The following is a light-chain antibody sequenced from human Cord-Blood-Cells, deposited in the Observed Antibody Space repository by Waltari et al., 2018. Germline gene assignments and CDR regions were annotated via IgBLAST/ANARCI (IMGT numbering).Light chain of an antibody. V-gene: IGKV1-39*01. CDR1: QSISRY. Sequence: DIQMTQSPSSLSASVGDRVNITCPASQSISRYLNWYQQKPGKAPKILIYTASSFQSGVPSRFSGSGSETDFTLTISSLQPEDFVTYYCQQSYSTPLTFGGGTKVDIK. CDR2: TAS. CDR3: QQSYSTPLT. J-gene: IGKJ4*01.